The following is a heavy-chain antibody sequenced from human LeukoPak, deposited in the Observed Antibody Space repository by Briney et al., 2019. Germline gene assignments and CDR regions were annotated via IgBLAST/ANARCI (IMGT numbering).Heavy chain of an antibody. Sequence: ASVKVSCKASGYTFTSYYMHWVRQAPGQGLEWMGWINPNSGGTNYAQKFQGRVTMTRDTSISTAYMELSRLRSDDTAVYYCARAASYGYNMDVWGKGTTVTVSS. CDR1: GYTFTSYY. D-gene: IGHD5-18*01. V-gene: IGHV1-2*02. CDR2: INPNSGGT. J-gene: IGHJ6*03. CDR3: ARAASYGYNMDV.